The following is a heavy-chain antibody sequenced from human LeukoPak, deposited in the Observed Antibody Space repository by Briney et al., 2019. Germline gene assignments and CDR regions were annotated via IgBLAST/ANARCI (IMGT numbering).Heavy chain of an antibody. CDR3: ARGAVGQDAFDI. J-gene: IGHJ3*02. D-gene: IGHD1-26*01. CDR2: IWYDGYNK. CDR1: GFTFSNYG. Sequence: GGSLRLSCAASGFTFSNYGMHWVRQAPGKGLQWVAVIWYDGYNKYYAGSVKGRFTISRDNSKNTLYLQMNSLRAEDTAVYHCARGAVGQDAFDIWGQGTMVTVSS. V-gene: IGHV3-33*01.